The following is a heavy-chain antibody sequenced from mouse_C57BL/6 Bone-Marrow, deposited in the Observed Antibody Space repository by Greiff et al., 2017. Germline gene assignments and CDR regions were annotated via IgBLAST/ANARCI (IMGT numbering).Heavy chain of an antibody. V-gene: IGHV1-85*01. CDR3: ARGGLCAMDY. CDR1: GYTFTSYD. J-gene: IGHJ4*01. CDR2: IYPSGGST. Sequence: QVQLQQSGPELVKPGASVKLSCKASGYTFTSYDINWVKQRPGQGLEWIGRIYPSGGSTKYNEKFKGKATLTVDTSSSTAYMELHSLTSEDSAVYCCARGGLCAMDYWGQGTSVTVAA. D-gene: IGHD3-1*01.